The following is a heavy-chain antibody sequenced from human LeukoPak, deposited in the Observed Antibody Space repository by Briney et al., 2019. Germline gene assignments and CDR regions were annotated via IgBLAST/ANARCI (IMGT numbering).Heavy chain of an antibody. Sequence: ASVKVSCKASGYTFINYDIRWVRQAPGQGLEWMGWISAYNGNTNYAQKFQGRVTMTTDTSTSTAYMELRSLRSEDTAVYYCARGPGITGTAPGMDVWGQGTTVTVSS. CDR2: ISAYNGNT. CDR1: GYTFINYD. D-gene: IGHD1-7*01. V-gene: IGHV1-18*01. J-gene: IGHJ6*02. CDR3: ARGPGITGTAPGMDV.